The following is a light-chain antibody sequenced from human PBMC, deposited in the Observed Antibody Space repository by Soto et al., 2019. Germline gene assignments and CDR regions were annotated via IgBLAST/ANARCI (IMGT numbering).Light chain of an antibody. CDR1: SSDVCGDNY. CDR3: NSYTGSTPVV. CDR2: DVT. V-gene: IGLV2-14*01. J-gene: IGLJ2*01. Sequence: SALTQPASVSGSPGQSIPISCTGTSSDVCGDNYVSWYQQHPGKAPKLMIYDVTNRPSGVSTRFSGSKSGSKASLTISGLQAEDEADYYCNSYTGSTPVVFGGGTKLTVL.